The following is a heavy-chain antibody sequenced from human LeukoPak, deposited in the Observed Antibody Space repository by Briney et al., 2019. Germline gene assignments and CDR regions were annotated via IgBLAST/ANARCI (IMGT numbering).Heavy chain of an antibody. Sequence: PGGSLRLSCAASGFTFRSYWMHWVRQAPGKGLEWVSRVIRDGSFTNYADSVKGRFTISRDNSKNTLYLQMNSLRAEDTAVYYCARDRRDYYDSSGYSYYFDYWGQGTLVTVSS. J-gene: IGHJ4*02. CDR3: ARDRRDYYDSSGYSYYFDY. CDR2: VIRDGSFT. CDR1: GFTFRSYW. V-gene: IGHV3-74*01. D-gene: IGHD3-22*01.